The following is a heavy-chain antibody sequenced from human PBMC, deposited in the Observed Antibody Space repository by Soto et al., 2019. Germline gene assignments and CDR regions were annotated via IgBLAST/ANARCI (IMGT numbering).Heavy chain of an antibody. D-gene: IGHD2-15*01. Sequence: GGSLRLSCAASGFTFSSSTMSWVRQAPGKGLEWVSSISDSGDSTFYVDSVKGRFTISRDNSKNTLSLQMNSLRVDDTAIYYCAKDQPEYGGTIVAWGQGTLVTVSS. J-gene: IGHJ5*02. CDR1: GFTFSSST. CDR2: ISDSGDST. CDR3: AKDQPEYGGTIVA. V-gene: IGHV3-23*01.